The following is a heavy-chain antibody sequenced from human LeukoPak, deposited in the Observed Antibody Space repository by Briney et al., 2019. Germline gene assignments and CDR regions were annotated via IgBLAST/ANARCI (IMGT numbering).Heavy chain of an antibody. CDR1: GYTFTSYD. D-gene: IGHD6-19*01. CDR3: ARTRGWSTDFDC. J-gene: IGHJ4*02. CDR2: MNPNSGNT. V-gene: IGHV1-8*03. Sequence: ASVKVSCKASGYTFTSYDINWVRQATGQGLEWMGWMNPNSGNTGYAQKFQGRVTITRNTSISTAYMELSSLRSEDTAVYYCARTRGWSTDFDCWGQGTLVTVSS.